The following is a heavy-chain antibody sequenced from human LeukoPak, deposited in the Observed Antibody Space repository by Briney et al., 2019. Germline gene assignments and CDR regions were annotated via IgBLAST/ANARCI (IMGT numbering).Heavy chain of an antibody. V-gene: IGHV4-31*03. CDR1: GGSISSGGNY. J-gene: IGHJ4*02. Sequence: SQTLSLTCTVSGGSISSGGNYWGWIRQHPGKGLERIGYIYYSGTTYYNPSLKSRVSISLDTSKNQFSLNLSSVTAADTAVYYCARSGTVTTWNYWGQGTLVTVSS. D-gene: IGHD4-17*01. CDR3: ARSGTVTTWNY. CDR2: IYYSGTT.